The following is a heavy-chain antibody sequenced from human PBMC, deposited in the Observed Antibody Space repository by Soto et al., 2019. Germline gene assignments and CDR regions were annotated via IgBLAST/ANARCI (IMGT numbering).Heavy chain of an antibody. Sequence: EVQVVESGGGLIQPGGSLRLSCVVSGFTVSSTNYMSWVRQAPGKGLEWVSVIYSGGTTFYAGSVKGRFTISRDNSKNTLYLQMNSLRAEYTAVYYCHGYGYWGQGTLVTVSS. CDR3: HGYGY. CDR1: GFTVSSTNY. J-gene: IGHJ4*02. V-gene: IGHV3-53*01. CDR2: IYSGGTT. D-gene: IGHD5-12*01.